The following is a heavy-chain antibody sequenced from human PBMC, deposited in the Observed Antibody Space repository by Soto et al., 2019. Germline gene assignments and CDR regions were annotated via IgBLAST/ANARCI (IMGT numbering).Heavy chain of an antibody. V-gene: IGHV3-30-3*01. D-gene: IGHD6-19*01. CDR1: GFTFSSYA. Sequence: QVQLVESGGGVVQPGRSLRLSCAASGFTFSSYAMHWVRQAPGKGLEWVAVISYDGSNKYYADSVKGRFTISRDNSKNTLYLQMNSLRAEDTAVYYCARSSLLRWLYSAYWGQGTLVTVSS. CDR2: ISYDGSNK. CDR3: ARSSLLRWLYSAY. J-gene: IGHJ4*02.